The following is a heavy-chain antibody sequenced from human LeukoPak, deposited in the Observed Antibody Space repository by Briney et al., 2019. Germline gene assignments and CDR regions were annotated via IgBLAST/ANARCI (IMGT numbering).Heavy chain of an antibody. J-gene: IGHJ4*02. CDR3: ARKRRGSSSWPFDY. D-gene: IGHD6-13*01. CDR2: INHSGST. V-gene: IGHV4-34*01. Sequence: SETLSLTCAVYGGSFSGYYWSWIRQPPGKGLEWIGEINHSGSTNYNPSLKSRVTISVGTSKNQFSLKLSSVTAADTAVYYCARKRRGSSSWPFDYWGQGTLVTVSS. CDR1: GGSFSGYY.